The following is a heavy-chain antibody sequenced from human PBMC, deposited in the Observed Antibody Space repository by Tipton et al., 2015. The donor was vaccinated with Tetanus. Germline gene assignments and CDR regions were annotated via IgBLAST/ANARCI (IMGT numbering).Heavy chain of an antibody. Sequence: SLRLSCAASGFTFSTYWMGWSRQAPGKGLEWVAKIKEDGSEKYYVDSVKGRFTISRDNAENSLFLQMNSLRVEDAAMYYCARESRSKIAGQWGQGALVTVSS. D-gene: IGHD2-21*01. J-gene: IGHJ4*02. V-gene: IGHV3-7*01. CDR3: ARESRSKIAGQ. CDR2: IKEDGSEK. CDR1: GFTFSTYW.